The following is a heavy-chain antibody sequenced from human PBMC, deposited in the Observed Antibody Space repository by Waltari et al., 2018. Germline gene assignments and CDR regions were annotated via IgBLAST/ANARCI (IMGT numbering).Heavy chain of an antibody. V-gene: IGHV3-74*01. CDR1: GFTFSRSW. D-gene: IGHD3-22*01. J-gene: IGHJ5*02. Sequence: EVQLVESGGDLVRPGGSLRLSCAASGFTFSRSWMHWARQAPGQGLVWVSLINNDGTTTIYSDSVKGRFTISRDNAENTLYLQMNSLRAEDTAVYYCVRIYFESSGHKLSWGQGTLVTVSS. CDR2: INNDGTTT. CDR3: VRIYFESSGHKLS.